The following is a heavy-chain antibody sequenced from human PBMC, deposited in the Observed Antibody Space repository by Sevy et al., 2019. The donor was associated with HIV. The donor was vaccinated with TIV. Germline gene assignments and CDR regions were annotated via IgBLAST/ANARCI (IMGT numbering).Heavy chain of an antibody. V-gene: IGHV3-7*03. J-gene: IGHJ4*02. CDR3: ARRYFDL. Sequence: GGSLRLSCDASRFTFDMYWMQWVRQAPGKGLEWVANIRQDGNEIYYAASVRGRFTISRDNAKGSLYLQMNNLRVEDTATYYCARRYFDLWGQGTLVTVSS. CDR2: IRQDGNEI. CDR1: RFTFDMYW.